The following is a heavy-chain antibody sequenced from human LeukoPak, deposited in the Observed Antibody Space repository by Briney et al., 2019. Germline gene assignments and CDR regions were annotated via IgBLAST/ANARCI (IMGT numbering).Heavy chain of an antibody. CDR1: GGSISSSSYY. D-gene: IGHD3-22*01. Sequence: SETLSLTCTVSGGSISSSSYYWGWIRQPPGKGLEWIGSIYYSGSTYYNPSLKSRVTISVDTSKNQFSLKLSSVTAADTAVYYCARARYYYDSSGYYGPIFDYWGQGTLVTVSS. CDR3: ARARYYYDSSGYYGPIFDY. V-gene: IGHV4-39*07. CDR2: IYYSGST. J-gene: IGHJ4*02.